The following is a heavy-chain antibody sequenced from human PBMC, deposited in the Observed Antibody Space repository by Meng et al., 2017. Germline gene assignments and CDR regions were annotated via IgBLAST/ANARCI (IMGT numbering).Heavy chain of an antibody. CDR2: INQDESAT. CDR1: GFTFSQYW. V-gene: IGHV3-7*03. CDR3: ARWQTGYSGHEIDY. Sequence: GESLKISCAASGFTFSQYWMTWVRQAPGKGLEWVANINQDESATSNVDSVKGRFTISRDNAKNSLYLQIKGLKAEDTAIYYCARWQTGYSGHEIDYWGQGTLVTVSS. D-gene: IGHD5-12*01. J-gene: IGHJ4*02.